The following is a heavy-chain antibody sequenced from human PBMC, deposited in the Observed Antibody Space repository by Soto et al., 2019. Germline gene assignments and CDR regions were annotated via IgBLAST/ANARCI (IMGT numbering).Heavy chain of an antibody. Sequence: ASVQVSCKASGGTFSSYAISWVRQAPGQGLEWMGWISAYNGNTNYAQKLQGGVTMTTDTSTSTAYMELRSLRSDDTAVYYCARDGGQQLVKYYFDYWGQGTLVTVSS. CDR1: GGTFSSYA. D-gene: IGHD6-13*01. J-gene: IGHJ4*02. CDR3: ARDGGQQLVKYYFDY. CDR2: ISAYNGNT. V-gene: IGHV1-18*01.